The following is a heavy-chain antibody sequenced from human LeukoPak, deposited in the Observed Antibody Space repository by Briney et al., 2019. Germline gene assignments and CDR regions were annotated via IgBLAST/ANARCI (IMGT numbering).Heavy chain of an antibody. CDR3: ARWAGYYYGMDV. D-gene: IGHD3-10*01. Sequence: GGSLRLSCAVSGFTFSSYAMSWVRQAPGKGLEWVSYISSSGSTIYYADSVKGRFTISRDNAKNSLYLQMNSLRAEDTAVYYCARWAGYYYGMDVWGQGTTVTVSS. V-gene: IGHV3-48*04. J-gene: IGHJ6*02. CDR1: GFTFSSYA. CDR2: ISSSGSTI.